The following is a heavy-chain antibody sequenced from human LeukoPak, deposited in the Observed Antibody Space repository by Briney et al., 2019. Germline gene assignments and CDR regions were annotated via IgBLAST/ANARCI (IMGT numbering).Heavy chain of an antibody. CDR2: IWNDGSVT. Sequence: GGSLRLSCSASGYSFSSYGMHWVRQAPGKGLEWVALIWNDGSVTYYMDSVRGRFTISRDNSKNTLYLQMDSLRAEDRAVYFCARDRYSGSYWGDYWGQGVLVTVSS. V-gene: IGHV3-33*01. CDR3: ARDRYSGSYWGDY. J-gene: IGHJ4*02. D-gene: IGHD1-26*01. CDR1: GYSFSSYG.